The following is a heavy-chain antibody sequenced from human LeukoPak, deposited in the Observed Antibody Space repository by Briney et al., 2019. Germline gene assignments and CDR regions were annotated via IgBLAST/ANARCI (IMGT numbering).Heavy chain of an antibody. V-gene: IGHV1-2*02. J-gene: IGHJ5*02. D-gene: IGHD3-10*01. Sequence: ASVKVSCKASGYTFTGYYMHWVRQAPGQGLEWMGWINPNSGGTNYAQKFQGRVTMTRDTSISTAYMELSRLRSDDTAVYYRARESRTYYYGSGSYSHWFDPWGQGTLVTVSS. CDR3: ARESRTYYYGSGSYSHWFDP. CDR1: GYTFTGYY. CDR2: INPNSGGT.